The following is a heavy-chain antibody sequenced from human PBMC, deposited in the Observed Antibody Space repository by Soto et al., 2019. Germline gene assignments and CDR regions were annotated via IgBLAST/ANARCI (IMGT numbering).Heavy chain of an antibody. D-gene: IGHD3-3*01. J-gene: IGHJ6*02. CDR1: GYTFTGYY. CDR2: INPNSGGT. V-gene: IGHV1-2*02. Sequence: ASVKVSCKASGYTFTGYYMHWVRQAPGQGLEWMGWINPNSGGTNYAQKFQGRVTMTRDTSISTVYMELSRLRSDDTAVYYCAREGPITISGYYYGMDVWGQGTTVTGSS. CDR3: AREGPITISGYYYGMDV.